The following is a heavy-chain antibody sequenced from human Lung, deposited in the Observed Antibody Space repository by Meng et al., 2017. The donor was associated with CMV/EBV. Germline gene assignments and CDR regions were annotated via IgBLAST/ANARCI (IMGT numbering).Heavy chain of an antibody. V-gene: IGHV1-2*02. CDR2: IKPKTGDT. J-gene: IGHJ4*02. Sequence: ASVKVSXKGSGYTFSDYHIHWVRQAPGQGLEWMGWIKPKTGDTKYGPKFQGRVTMTRDTAITTAYMEVSRLTPDDTAVYFCARVSRGIMWNLCKDFWGQGXLVTVSS. CDR3: ARVSRGIMWNLCKDF. D-gene: IGHD1-7*01. CDR1: GYTFSDYH.